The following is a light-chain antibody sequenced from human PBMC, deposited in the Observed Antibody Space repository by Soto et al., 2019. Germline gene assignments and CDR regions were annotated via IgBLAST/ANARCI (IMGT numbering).Light chain of an antibody. J-gene: IGLJ3*02. Sequence: QSVLTQPPSVSGAPGQRVTISCTGSSSNIGAGYDVHWYQHLPGTAPKLLIYGNSNRPSGVPDRFSGSKSGTSASLAITGLQAEAEADYYCQSYDSSLSDSWVFGGGTQLTVL. CDR3: QSYDSSLSDSWV. V-gene: IGLV1-40*01. CDR2: GNS. CDR1: SSNIGAGYD.